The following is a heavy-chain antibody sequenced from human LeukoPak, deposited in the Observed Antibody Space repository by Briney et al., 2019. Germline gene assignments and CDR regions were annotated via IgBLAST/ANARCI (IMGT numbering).Heavy chain of an antibody. CDR3: ARDSGTTGGVKFDP. D-gene: IGHD3-16*01. CDR1: GGSISSYY. Sequence: SETLSLTCTVSGGSISSYYWSWIRQPAGKGLEWIGRIYSSGTTTYNPSLKSRVTMSVDTAKNQVSLRLSSVTAADTAVYYCARDSGTTGGVKFDPWGQGSLVTVSS. CDR2: IYSSGTT. V-gene: IGHV4-4*07. J-gene: IGHJ5*02.